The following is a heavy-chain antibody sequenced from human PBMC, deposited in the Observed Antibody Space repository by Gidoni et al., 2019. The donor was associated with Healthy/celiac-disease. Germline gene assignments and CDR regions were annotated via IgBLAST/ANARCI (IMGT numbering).Heavy chain of an antibody. V-gene: IGHV3-21*01. D-gene: IGHD6-19*01. CDR3: ASDESGWYGGYFDY. J-gene: IGHJ4*02. CDR1: GFTFRSYS. CDR2: ISSSSSYI. Sequence: EVQLVESGGGPVKPGGSLSLSCAASGFTFRSYSMNWVRQAPGKGLEWGSSISSSSSYIYYADSVKGRFTISRDNAKNSLYLQMNSLRAEDTAVYYCASDESGWYGGYFDYWGQGTLVTVSS.